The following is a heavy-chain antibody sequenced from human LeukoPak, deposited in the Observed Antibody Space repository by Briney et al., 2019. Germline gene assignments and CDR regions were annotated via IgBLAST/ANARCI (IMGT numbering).Heavy chain of an antibody. CDR2: IRHDGSYQ. Sequence: GGSLRLSCAAFGFTFSSYGMHWVRQTPGKGLEWVAFIRHDGSYQQYADSVKGRFTVSRDNSKDKVYLQMNSLRTEDTAVYYCAKNRDSSDYPRDFDFWGQGTLVTVSS. D-gene: IGHD3-22*01. V-gene: IGHV3-30*02. J-gene: IGHJ4*02. CDR1: GFTFSSYG. CDR3: AKNRDSSDYPRDFDF.